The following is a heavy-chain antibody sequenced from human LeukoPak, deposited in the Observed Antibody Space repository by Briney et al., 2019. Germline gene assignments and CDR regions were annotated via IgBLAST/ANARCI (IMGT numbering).Heavy chain of an antibody. V-gene: IGHV3-30*03. CDR2: ISYDGSNK. Sequence: GGSLRLSCAASGFTFSSYGMHWVRQAPGKGLEWVAVISYDGSNKYYADSVKGRFTISRDNSKNTLYLQMNSLRAEDTAVYYCAVYGDYGYFQHWGQGTLVTVSS. CDR3: AVYGDYGYFQH. CDR1: GFTFSSYG. J-gene: IGHJ1*01. D-gene: IGHD4-17*01.